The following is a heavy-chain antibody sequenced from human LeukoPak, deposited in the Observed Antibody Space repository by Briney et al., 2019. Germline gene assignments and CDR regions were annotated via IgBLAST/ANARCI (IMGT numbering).Heavy chain of an antibody. CDR1: GGSISSYY. CDR2: IYNSGST. Sequence: SETLSLTCTVSGGSISSYYWSWIRQPPGKGLEWIGYIYNSGSTNYNPSLKSRVTISVDTSKNQFSLKLSSVTAADTAVYYCARSIAVAATVWYFDLWGRGTLVTVSS. V-gene: IGHV4-59*08. J-gene: IGHJ2*01. D-gene: IGHD6-19*01. CDR3: ARSIAVAATVWYFDL.